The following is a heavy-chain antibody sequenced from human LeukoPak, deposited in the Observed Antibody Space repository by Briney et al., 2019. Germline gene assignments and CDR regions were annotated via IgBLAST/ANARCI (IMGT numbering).Heavy chain of an antibody. V-gene: IGHV4-31*03. CDR2: IYYSGST. Sequence: SQTLSLTCTVSGGSISSGGYYWSWIRQHPGTGLEWIGYIYYSGSTYYNPSLKSRVTISVDTSKNQFSLKLSSVTAADTAVYYCARGGAAAGTVPPRFDPWGQGTLVTVSS. CDR1: GGSISSGGYY. J-gene: IGHJ5*02. D-gene: IGHD6-13*01. CDR3: ARGGAAAGTVPPRFDP.